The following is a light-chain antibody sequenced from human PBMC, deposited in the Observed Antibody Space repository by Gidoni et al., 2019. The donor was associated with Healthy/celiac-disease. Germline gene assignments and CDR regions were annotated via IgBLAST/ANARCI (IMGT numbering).Light chain of an antibody. CDR1: QSVSSN. CDR2: GAS. CDR3: QQYNNWPPDT. J-gene: IGKJ2*01. V-gene: IGKV3-15*01. Sequence: DIVITQSPATMSVSPGERATLSCRASQSVSSNLAWYQQKPGQAPRRLIYGASTRATGIPARFSGSGSGTEFTLTISSLQSEDFAVYYCQQYNNWPPDTFGQGTKLEIK.